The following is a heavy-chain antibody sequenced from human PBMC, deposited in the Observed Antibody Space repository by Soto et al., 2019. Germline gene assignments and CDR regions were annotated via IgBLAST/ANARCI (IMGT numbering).Heavy chain of an antibody. CDR3: ARDTPRGYSYGSFDY. CDR2: IYYSGST. J-gene: IGHJ4*02. V-gene: IGHV4-31*03. D-gene: IGHD5-18*01. Sequence: SETLSLTCTVSGGSISSGGYYWSWIRQHPGKGLEWNGYIYYSGSTYYNPSLKSRVTISVDTSKNQFSLKLSSVTAADTAVYYCARDTPRGYSYGSFDYWGQGTLVTVSS. CDR1: GGSISSGGYY.